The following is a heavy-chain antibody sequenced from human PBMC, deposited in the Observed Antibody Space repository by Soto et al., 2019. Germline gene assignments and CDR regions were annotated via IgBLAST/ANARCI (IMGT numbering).Heavy chain of an antibody. CDR3: ARDGQPYYYDSSGYYYFDY. CDR1: GYTFTSYA. CDR2: INAGNGNT. V-gene: IGHV1-3*01. D-gene: IGHD3-22*01. J-gene: IGHJ4*02. Sequence: ASVKVSCKASGYTFTSYAMHWVRQAPGQRLEWMGWINAGNGNTKYSQKFQGRVTITRDTSASTAYMELSSLRSEDTAVYYCARDGQPYYYDSSGYYYFDYWGQGTLVTVSS.